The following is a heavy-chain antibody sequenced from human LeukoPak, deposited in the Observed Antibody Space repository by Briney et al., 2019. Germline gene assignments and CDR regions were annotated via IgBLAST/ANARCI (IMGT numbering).Heavy chain of an antibody. CDR2: INSDGSST. D-gene: IGHD3-10*01. CDR1: GFTFSSYE. J-gene: IGHJ4*02. CDR3: ARSYYYGSGSYYPPDY. Sequence: GGSLRLSCAASGFTFSSYEMNWVRQAPGKGLVWVSRINSDGSSTSYADSVKGRFTISRDNAKNTLYLQMNSLRAEDTAVYYCARSYYYGSGSYYPPDYWGQGTLVTVSS. V-gene: IGHV3-74*01.